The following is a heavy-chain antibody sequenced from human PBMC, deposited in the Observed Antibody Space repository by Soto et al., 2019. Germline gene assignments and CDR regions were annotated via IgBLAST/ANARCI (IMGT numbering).Heavy chain of an antibody. D-gene: IGHD5-12*01. CDR3: ARDSGYDLTQPGMDV. Sequence: GGSLRLSCAASGFTFNNYDMHWVRQATGKGLEWVAVIGAAGDTHYPGSVKGRFTISRENGKNSVYLQMNSLRAGGTAIYYCARDSGYDLTQPGMDVWGQGTTVTVS. V-gene: IGHV3-13*01. CDR2: IGAAGDT. J-gene: IGHJ6*02. CDR1: GFTFNNYD.